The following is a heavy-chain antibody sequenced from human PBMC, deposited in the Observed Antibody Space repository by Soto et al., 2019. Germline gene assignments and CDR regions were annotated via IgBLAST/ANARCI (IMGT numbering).Heavy chain of an antibody. CDR3: ARDARDGYNLYFDY. D-gene: IGHD5-12*01. V-gene: IGHV3-30-3*01. CDR1: GFTFTSYA. CDR2: ISDDGSNK. Sequence: QVQLVESGGGVVQPGRSLRLSCAASGFTFTSYAMHWVRQAPGKGLEWVAVISDDGSNKYYADSVKGRFTISRDNSKNTLYLQMNSLRDEDRAVYYCARDARDGYNLYFDYWGQGTLVTVSS. J-gene: IGHJ4*02.